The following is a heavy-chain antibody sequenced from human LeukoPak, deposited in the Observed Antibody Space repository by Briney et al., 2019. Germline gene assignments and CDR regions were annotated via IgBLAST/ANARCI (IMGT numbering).Heavy chain of an antibody. CDR1: GASISSSSYY. V-gene: IGHV4-39*01. Sequence: PSETLSLTCTVSGASISSSSYYWAWIRQPPGKGLEWIGNIYYSGSTYYNPSLNSRVTISVDTSKNRFSLKLTSVTAADTAVFYCARLPQRSDVLTSYANFFDYWGQGTLVTVSS. J-gene: IGHJ4*02. CDR3: ARLPQRSDVLTSYANFFDY. CDR2: IYYSGST. D-gene: IGHD3-9*01.